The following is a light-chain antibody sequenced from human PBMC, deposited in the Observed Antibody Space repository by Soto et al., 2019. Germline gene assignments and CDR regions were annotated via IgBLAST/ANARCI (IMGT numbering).Light chain of an antibody. J-gene: IGKJ4*01. CDR1: QTISTN. V-gene: IGKV3-15*01. CDR3: QQYNAWPLT. Sequence: EIVMTQSPATLSVSPGERATLSCRASQTISTNLAWYQQKPGQAPRLLIYVASTRATGIPARFSGSGSGTEFTLTISSLHSEDFAVYYCQQYNAWPLTFGGGSKVEI. CDR2: VAS.